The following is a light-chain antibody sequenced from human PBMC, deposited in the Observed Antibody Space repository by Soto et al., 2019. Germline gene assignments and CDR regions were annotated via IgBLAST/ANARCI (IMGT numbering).Light chain of an antibody. CDR1: SSDVGSYNR. J-gene: IGLJ1*01. CDR3: SLYTSSSTYV. CDR2: EVS. V-gene: IGLV2-18*01. Sequence: QSFLTQPPSVSGSPGRSVTISCAGTSSDVGSYNRVSWYQQPPGTAPKLMIYEVSNRPSGVPDRFSGSKSGNTASLTISGLQAEDEADYYCSLYTSSSTYVFGTGTKVTVL.